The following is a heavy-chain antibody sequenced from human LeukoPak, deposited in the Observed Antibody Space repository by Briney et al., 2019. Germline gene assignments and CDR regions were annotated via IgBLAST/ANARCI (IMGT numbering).Heavy chain of an antibody. CDR3: ARDTSPSSGSTYFDAFDM. CDR2: IKRDGSQI. J-gene: IGHJ3*02. V-gene: IGHV3-7*01. Sequence: PGGALRHSCVSSGFTFSKDWMSGVCEALGKGLEWVANIKRDGSQIHYADSVKGRFTISRDNTKLFLQMNSLRAEDTVRYYCARDTSPSSGSTYFDAFDMWGQGIMVSVSS. D-gene: IGHD1-1*01. CDR1: GFTFSKDW.